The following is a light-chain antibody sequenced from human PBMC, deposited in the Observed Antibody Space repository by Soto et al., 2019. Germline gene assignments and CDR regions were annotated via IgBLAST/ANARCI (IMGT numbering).Light chain of an antibody. CDR1: QSIGSN. Sequence: EIVMTQSPATLSVSPGERATLSCRASQSIGSNLAWYQQKPGQAPRLVIYASSTRATGIPARFSGSGSGTDFTLTISSLEPEDFAVYYCQQRGEWPPGATFGQGTRLEIK. CDR3: QQRGEWPPGAT. V-gene: IGKV3-11*01. J-gene: IGKJ5*01. CDR2: ASS.